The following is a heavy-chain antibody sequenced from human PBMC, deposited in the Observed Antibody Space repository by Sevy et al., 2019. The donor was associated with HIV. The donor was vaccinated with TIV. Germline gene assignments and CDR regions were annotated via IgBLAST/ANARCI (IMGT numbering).Heavy chain of an antibody. J-gene: IGHJ5*02. CDR2: TSYDGSNK. V-gene: IGHV3-30*04. CDR3: ARDGSSSPGNP. Sequence: GGSLRLSCAASGFTFSSYAMHWVRQAPGKGLEWVAVTSYDGSNKYYADSVKGRFTISRDNSKNTLYLQMNSLRAEDTAVYYCARDGSSSPGNPWGQGTLVTVSS. CDR1: GFTFSSYA. D-gene: IGHD6-6*01.